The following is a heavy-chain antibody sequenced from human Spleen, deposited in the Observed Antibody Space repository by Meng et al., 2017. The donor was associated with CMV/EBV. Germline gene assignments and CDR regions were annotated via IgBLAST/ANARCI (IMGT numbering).Heavy chain of an antibody. CDR1: AFTFYNYA. CDR2: IWYDGIDK. CDR3: AKEDGYCSSSTSCYTVTDFYYYYGMDV. D-gene: IGHD2-2*02. Sequence: GESLKISCAVSAFTFYNYAMHWVRQAPGKGLEWVAVIWYDGIDKYYADSVKGRFTISRDNSKNTLYLQMNSLRVEDTAVYYCAKEDGYCSSSTSCYTVTDFYYYYGMDVWGQGTTVTVSS. V-gene: IGHV3-33*06. J-gene: IGHJ6*02.